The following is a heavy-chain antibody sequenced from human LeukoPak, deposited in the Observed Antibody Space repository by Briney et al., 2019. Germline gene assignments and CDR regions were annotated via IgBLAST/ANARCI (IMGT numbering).Heavy chain of an antibody. CDR3: ARAGSYYDSSGYDAFDI. D-gene: IGHD3-22*01. CDR2: INPNSGGT. V-gene: IGHV1-2*06. CDR1: GYTFTGYY. J-gene: IGHJ3*02. Sequence: ASVKVSCXASGYTFTGYYMHWVRQAPGQGLEWMGRINPNSGGTNYAQKFQGRVTMTRDTSISTAYMELSRLRSDDTAVYYCARAGSYYDSSGYDAFDIWGQGTMVTVSS.